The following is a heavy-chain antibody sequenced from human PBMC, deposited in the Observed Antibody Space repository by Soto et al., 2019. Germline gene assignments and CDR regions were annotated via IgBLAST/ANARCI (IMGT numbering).Heavy chain of an antibody. J-gene: IGHJ4*02. CDR3: ARDPGTAADYDFWSGYYFDY. CDR2: IWYDGSNK. CDR1: GFTFSSYG. V-gene: IGHV3-33*01. D-gene: IGHD3-3*01. Sequence: QVQLVESGGGVVQPGRSLRLSCGASGFTFSSYGMHWVRKAPGKGLEWVAVIWYDGSNKYYADSVKGRFTISRDNSKNTLYLQMNSLRAEDTAVYYCARDPGTAADYDFWSGYYFDYWGQGTLVTVSS.